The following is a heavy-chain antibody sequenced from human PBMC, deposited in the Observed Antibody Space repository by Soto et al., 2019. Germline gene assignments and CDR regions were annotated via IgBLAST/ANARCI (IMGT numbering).Heavy chain of an antibody. Sequence: PGGSLRLSCSASGFTFSSYAIHWVRQAPGKGLEHVSSINNNGDITYYTDSVKGRLTISRDNSKNTVYLRMTNLRPEDTALYHCVKGSSTDYYLGYYGLDVWGQGTTVTVSS. V-gene: IGHV3-64D*06. CDR2: INNNGDIT. D-gene: IGHD3-22*01. CDR3: VKGSSTDYYLGYYGLDV. CDR1: GFTFSSYA. J-gene: IGHJ6*02.